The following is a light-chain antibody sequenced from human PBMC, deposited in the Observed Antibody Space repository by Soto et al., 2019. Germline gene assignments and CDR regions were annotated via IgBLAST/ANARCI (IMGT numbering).Light chain of an antibody. CDR3: QHCGNSRYT. CDR2: GAF. V-gene: IGKV3-20*01. J-gene: IGKJ2*01. CDR1: QSVRTSE. Sequence: EVVLTQSPGTLSLSPGERATLSCRASQSVRTSEVTWYQHQPGQPPILLIYGAFNRATDIPDRFSSSGSGTDFTLTISRLEAEVFAVYYCQHCGNSRYTFGQGTRLEIK.